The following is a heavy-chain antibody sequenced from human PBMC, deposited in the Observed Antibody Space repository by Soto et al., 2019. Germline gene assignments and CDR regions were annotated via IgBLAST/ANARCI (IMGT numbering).Heavy chain of an antibody. CDR1: GFNFNNYG. CDR3: ARDRSGVVFTFDS. J-gene: IGHJ4*02. V-gene: IGHV3-33*01. D-gene: IGHD3-3*01. Sequence: GSLRLSCAASGFNFNNYGIHWVRQAPGKGLEWVAVNWSDGSNRYYADSVRGRFTISSDNSRNTVYLQMNSLRAEDTAVYYCARDRSGVVFTFDSWGQGALVTVSS. CDR2: NWSDGSNR.